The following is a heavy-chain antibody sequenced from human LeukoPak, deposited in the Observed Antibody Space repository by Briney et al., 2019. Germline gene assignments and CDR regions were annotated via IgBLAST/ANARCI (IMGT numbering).Heavy chain of an antibody. J-gene: IGHJ3*02. CDR1: GGSISIGVYY. Sequence: PSQTLSLTCTVSGGSISIGVYYWSWIRQHPGKGLEWIGYIFYNGNTYYNPSLKSRLTISGDTSENQFSLKLSSVTAADTAVYYCVRNFDSYNAFDIWGQGTMVTVSS. D-gene: IGHD3-22*01. CDR2: IFYNGNT. CDR3: VRNFDSYNAFDI. V-gene: IGHV4-31*03.